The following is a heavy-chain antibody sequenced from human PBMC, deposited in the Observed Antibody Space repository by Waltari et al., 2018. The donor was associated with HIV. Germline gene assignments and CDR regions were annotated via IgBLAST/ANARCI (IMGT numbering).Heavy chain of an antibody. CDR1: GFTFSSYW. J-gene: IGHJ1*01. CDR2: INSDGRIT. V-gene: IGHV3-74*01. D-gene: IGHD5-18*01. CDR3: AKGGTSGYTFGFGR. Sequence: EVQLVESGGGFVQPGGSLRLSCAASGFTFSSYWMHWVRQAPGKGLVWVSRINSDGRITSHADSVKGRFTISRDNARNTLYLQMNSLGAEDTAMYYCAKGGTSGYTFGFGRWGQGTLVTVSS.